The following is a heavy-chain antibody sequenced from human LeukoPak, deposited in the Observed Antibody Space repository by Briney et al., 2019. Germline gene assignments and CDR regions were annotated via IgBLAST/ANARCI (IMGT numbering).Heavy chain of an antibody. J-gene: IGHJ3*02. CDR3: AKKNRGTGATDAFDI. CDR2: ISGSGGST. Sequence: PGGSLRLSCAASGFTFSSYAMSWVRQAPGKGLEWVSAISGSGGSTYCADSVKGRFTISRDNSKNTLYLQMNSLRAEDTAVYYCAKKNRGTGATDAFDIWGQGTMVTVSS. V-gene: IGHV3-23*01. D-gene: IGHD3-10*01. CDR1: GFTFSSYA.